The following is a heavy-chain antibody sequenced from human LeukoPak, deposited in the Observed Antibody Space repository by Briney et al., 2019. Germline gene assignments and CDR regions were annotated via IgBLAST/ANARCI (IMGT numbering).Heavy chain of an antibody. J-gene: IGHJ4*02. CDR1: GYTFTSYG. CDR3: AREGGGITIFGAKIFDY. V-gene: IGHV1-18*01. D-gene: IGHD3-3*01. CDR2: ISAYNGNT. Sequence: ASVKVSCKASGYTFTSYGISWVRQAPGQGLEWMGWISAYNGNTNYAQKLQGRVTMTTDTSTSTVYMELSSLRSEDTAVYYCAREGGGITIFGAKIFDYWGQGTLVTVSS.